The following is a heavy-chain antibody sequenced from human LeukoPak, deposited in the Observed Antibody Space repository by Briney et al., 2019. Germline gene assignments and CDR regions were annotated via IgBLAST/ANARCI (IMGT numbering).Heavy chain of an antibody. CDR1: GGSISSGGYS. V-gene: IGHV4-30-2*01. Sequence: PSETLSLTCAVSGGSISSGGYSWSWIRQPPGKGLEWTGYIYHSGSTYYNPSLKSRVTISVDRSKNQFSLKLGSVTAADTAVYYCAREGQGAFDYWGQGTLVTVSS. J-gene: IGHJ4*02. D-gene: IGHD1-26*01. CDR3: AREGQGAFDY. CDR2: IYHSGST.